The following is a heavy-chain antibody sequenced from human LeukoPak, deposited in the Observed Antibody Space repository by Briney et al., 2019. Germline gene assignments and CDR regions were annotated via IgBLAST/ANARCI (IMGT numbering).Heavy chain of an antibody. CDR1: GSPFISYW. V-gene: IGHV5-51*01. J-gene: IGHJ4*02. D-gene: IGHD2-15*01. CDR3: ARPGGGGYCSGGSCYSFDY. Sequence: GGSLQISCKGSGSPFISYWIGWVRQMPGKGLEWMGIIHPGDSDIRYSPSFQGQVTISADKSISTAYLQWTSLKASDTAMYYCARPGGGGYCSGGSCYSFDYWGQGTLVTVSS. CDR2: IHPGDSDI.